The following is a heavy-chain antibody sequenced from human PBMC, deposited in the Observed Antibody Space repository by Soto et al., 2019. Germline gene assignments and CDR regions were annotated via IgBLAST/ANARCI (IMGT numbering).Heavy chain of an antibody. D-gene: IGHD3-22*01. Sequence: GGSLRLFCAASGFTFSSYGMHWVRQAPGKGLEWVAVISYDGSNKYYADSVKGRFTISRDNSKNTLYLQMNSLRAEDTAVYYCGSSGYYYYYYGMDVWGQGTTVTVSS. CDR3: GSSGYYYYYYGMDV. CDR2: ISYDGSNK. CDR1: GFTFSSYG. V-gene: IGHV3-30*03. J-gene: IGHJ6*02.